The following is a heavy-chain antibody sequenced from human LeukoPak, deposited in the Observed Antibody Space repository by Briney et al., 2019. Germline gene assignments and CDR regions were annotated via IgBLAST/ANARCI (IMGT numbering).Heavy chain of an antibody. CDR1: GDSVSGNSAA. J-gene: IGHJ4*02. Sequence: SQTLSLTCAISGDSVSGNSAAWNWIRQSPSRGLEWLGRTYYGSKWYNDYAVSVKSRITINPDTSKNQFSLQLNSVTPEDTAVYYCARDEAVAGAFDYWGQGTLVTVPS. D-gene: IGHD6-19*01. V-gene: IGHV6-1*01. CDR3: ARDEAVAGAFDY. CDR2: TYYGSKWYN.